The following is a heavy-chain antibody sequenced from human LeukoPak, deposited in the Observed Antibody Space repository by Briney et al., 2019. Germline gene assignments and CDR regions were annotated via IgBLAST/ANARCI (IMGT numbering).Heavy chain of an antibody. D-gene: IGHD6-13*01. J-gene: IGHJ4*02. Sequence: GGSLRLSCAASGFAVSSNYMSWVRQAPGKGLGWVSVIYRGASTNYADSVKGRFTVSRDNSKNTLYLQMNSLRAEDTAVYYCARGGARQQLVENYFDYWGQGTLVTVSS. CDR2: IYRGAST. CDR3: ARGGARQQLVENYFDY. CDR1: GFAVSSNY. V-gene: IGHV3-53*01.